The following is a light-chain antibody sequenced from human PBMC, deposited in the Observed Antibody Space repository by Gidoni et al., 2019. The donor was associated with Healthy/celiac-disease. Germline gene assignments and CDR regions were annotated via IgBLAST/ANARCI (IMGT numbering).Light chain of an antibody. V-gene: IGKV1-39*01. Sequence: DIQMTQSPSSLSASVGDRVTITCRASQSISSYLNWYQQKPGKAPKLLLYAESSLQSGVQSRFSGSGSGTDFTLTISSLQPEDFATYYCQQSYSTLPITFGQGTRLEIK. J-gene: IGKJ5*01. CDR1: QSISSY. CDR3: QQSYSTLPIT. CDR2: AES.